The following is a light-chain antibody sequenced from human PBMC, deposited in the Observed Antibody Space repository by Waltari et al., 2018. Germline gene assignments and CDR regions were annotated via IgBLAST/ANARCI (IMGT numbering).Light chain of an antibody. J-gene: IGKJ1*01. CDR3: QQYYGYPRT. V-gene: IGKV1-5*03. CDR1: QSISSW. Sequence: DIQMTQSPSTLSASVVDRVTITCRASQSISSWLAWYQQKPGKVPKFLIYKASTLESGVPSRFSGSGSGTEFTLTISGLQPDDFATYYCQQYYGYPRTFGQGTKVEFK. CDR2: KAS.